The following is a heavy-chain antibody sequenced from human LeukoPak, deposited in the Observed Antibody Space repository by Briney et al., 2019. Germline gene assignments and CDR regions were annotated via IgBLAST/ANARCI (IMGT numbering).Heavy chain of an antibody. CDR3: ARGGHRRYYYTSGSAFDP. V-gene: IGHV1-18*01. CDR2: ISAYNGNA. D-gene: IGHD3-10*01. CDR1: GYTFTNYG. Sequence: GASVKVSCKASGYTFTNYGISWVRQAPGQGLEWMGWISAYNGNAHYAQNLQGRVTMTTDTSTSTAYTELKSLRSDDTAVYYCARGGHRRYYYTSGSAFDPWGQGTLVTVSS. J-gene: IGHJ5*02.